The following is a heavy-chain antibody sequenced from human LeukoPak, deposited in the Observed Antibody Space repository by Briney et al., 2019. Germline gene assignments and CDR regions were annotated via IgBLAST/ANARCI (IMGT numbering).Heavy chain of an antibody. D-gene: IGHD2-2*01. V-gene: IGHV3-7*01. CDR3: ARDCSSTSCYFYYYYYMDV. CDR1: GFTFSSYW. Sequence: GGSLGLSCAASGFTFSSYWMSWVRQAPGKGLEWVANIKQDGSEKYYVDSVKGRFTISRDNAKNSLYLQMNSLRAEDTAVYYCARDCSSTSCYFYYYYYMDVWGKGTTVTVSS. CDR2: IKQDGSEK. J-gene: IGHJ6*03.